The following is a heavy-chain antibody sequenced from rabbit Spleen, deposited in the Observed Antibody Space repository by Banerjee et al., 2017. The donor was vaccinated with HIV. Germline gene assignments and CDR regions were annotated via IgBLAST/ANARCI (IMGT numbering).Heavy chain of an antibody. D-gene: IGHD1-1*01. J-gene: IGHJ4*01. CDR3: VRDKASVSGDYGPYYFNL. CDR2: IDPIFGRR. Sequence: EQLEESGGGLVQPGGSLKLSCKASGFDFSNYGVSWVRQAPGKGLEWIGYIDPIFGRRYYASWVNGRFSISRENTQNTVSLQVNSLTAADTATYFCVRDKASVSGDYGPYYFNLWGQGTLVTVS. V-gene: IGHV1S47*01. CDR1: GFDFSNYG.